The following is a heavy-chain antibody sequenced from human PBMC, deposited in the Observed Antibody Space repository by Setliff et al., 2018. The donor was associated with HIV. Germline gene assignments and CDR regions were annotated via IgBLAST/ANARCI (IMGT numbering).Heavy chain of an antibody. CDR3: ARHAYGCSNGICYMPDY. V-gene: IGHV5-51*01. CDR1: GYNFTSFW. CDR2: IYPGDSDT. J-gene: IGHJ4*02. Sequence: PGESLKISCQVSGYNFTSFWIGWVRQMPGKGLEWMGIIYPGDSDTSYSPSFQGQVSISVDKSVSTAYLQWSSPRASDTAMYYCARHAYGCSNGICYMPDYWGQGTLVTV. D-gene: IGHD2-8*01.